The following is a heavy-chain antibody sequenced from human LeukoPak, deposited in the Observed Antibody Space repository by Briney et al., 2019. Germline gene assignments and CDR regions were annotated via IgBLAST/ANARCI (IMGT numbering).Heavy chain of an antibody. CDR1: GFTVSSNY. V-gene: IGHV3-53*01. D-gene: IGHD6-13*01. Sequence: GGSLRLSCAASGFTVSSNYMSWVRQAPGKGLEWVSVIYSGGSTYYADSVKGRFTISRDNSKNTLYLQMNSLRAEDTAVYYCARDGEGGDIAAAHGWVRDYYYYYMDVWGKGTTVTVSS. CDR2: IYSGGST. CDR3: ARDGEGGDIAAAHGWVRDYYYYYMDV. J-gene: IGHJ6*03.